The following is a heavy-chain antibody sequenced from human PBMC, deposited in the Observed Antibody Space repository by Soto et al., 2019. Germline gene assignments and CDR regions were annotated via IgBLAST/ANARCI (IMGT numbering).Heavy chain of an antibody. CDR3: ARGLQEVKDV. J-gene: IGHJ6*02. CDR2: IYYIGSI. Sequence: PSETLSLTCTVSGGSISSGDYYWSWIRQPPGKGLEWIGYIYYIGSIYYNPSLQSRVTISMDTSKNHFSLKLTSVTAADTAVYYCARGLQEVKDVWGQGTTVTVSS. V-gene: IGHV4-30-4*01. CDR1: GGSISSGDYY. D-gene: IGHD5-12*01.